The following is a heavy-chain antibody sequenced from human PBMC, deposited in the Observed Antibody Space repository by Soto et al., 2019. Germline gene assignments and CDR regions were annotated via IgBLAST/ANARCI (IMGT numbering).Heavy chain of an antibody. CDR3: AKDIALVRGVIIDLDV. V-gene: IGHV3-30*18. Sequence: HPGGSLRLSCAASGFTFSNYGMHWVRQAPGKGLEWVAVISYDGDNKYYADSLKGRFAISRDNSKNTLYLQMNSLRPEDTAVYYCAKDIALVRGVIIDLDVWGQGTTVTVSS. CDR2: ISYDGDNK. J-gene: IGHJ6*02. CDR1: GFTFSNYG. D-gene: IGHD3-10*01.